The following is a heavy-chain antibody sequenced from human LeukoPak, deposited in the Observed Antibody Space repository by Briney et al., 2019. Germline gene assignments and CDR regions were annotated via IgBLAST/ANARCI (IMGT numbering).Heavy chain of an antibody. CDR3: AKDRVYGDSSGFDY. Sequence: GRSLRLSCAASGFTFDDYAMHWVRQAPGKGLEWVSGISWNSGSIGYADSVKGRFTISRDNAKNSLYLQMNSLRAEDTALYYCAKDRVYGDSSGFDYWGQGTLVTVSS. V-gene: IGHV3-9*01. CDR1: GFTFDDYA. CDR2: ISWNSGSI. D-gene: IGHD4-17*01. J-gene: IGHJ4*02.